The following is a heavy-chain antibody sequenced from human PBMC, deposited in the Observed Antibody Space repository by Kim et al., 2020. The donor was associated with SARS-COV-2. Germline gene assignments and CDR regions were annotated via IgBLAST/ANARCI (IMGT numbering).Heavy chain of an antibody. D-gene: IGHD6-13*01. V-gene: IGHV3-33*01. Sequence: GGSLRLSCAASGFTFSSYGMHWVRQAPGKGLEWVAVIWYDGSNKYYADSVKGRFTISRDNSKNTLYLQMNSLRAEDTAVYYCARDGEGLHGIAAAGTGFLDYWGQGTLVTVSS. CDR3: ARDGEGLHGIAAAGTGFLDY. J-gene: IGHJ4*02. CDR1: GFTFSSYG. CDR2: IWYDGSNK.